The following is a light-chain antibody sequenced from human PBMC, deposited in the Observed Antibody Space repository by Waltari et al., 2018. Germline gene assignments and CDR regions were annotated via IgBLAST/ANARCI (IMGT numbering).Light chain of an antibody. Sequence: DIQITQSPSSLSASVGDRVTITCRASQDINNYLAWFQQKPGKAPKSLIYAASNLQGGVPSRFSGSGSGTDFTLTITSLQPEDFATYFCLQSDTYPWTFGQGTKVEIK. CDR2: AAS. CDR1: QDINNY. J-gene: IGKJ1*01. CDR3: LQSDTYPWT. V-gene: IGKV1-16*01.